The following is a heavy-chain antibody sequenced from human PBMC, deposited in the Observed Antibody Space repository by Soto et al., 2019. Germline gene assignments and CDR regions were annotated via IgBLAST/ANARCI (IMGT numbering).Heavy chain of an antibody. CDR1: GLTFSNYD. CDR3: AKNQEPELPRVIDF. J-gene: IGHJ4*02. D-gene: IGHD1-7*01. V-gene: IGHV3-23*01. Sequence: EVRLLESGGGLVKPGGSLRLSCATSGLTFSNYDMSWVRQAPGGGLEWVSSMSGSSSTTYYADSVRGRFTISRDRSKNTLYLQMSSLRAEDTALYYCAKNQEPELPRVIDFWGQGTLVTVSS. CDR2: MSGSSSTT.